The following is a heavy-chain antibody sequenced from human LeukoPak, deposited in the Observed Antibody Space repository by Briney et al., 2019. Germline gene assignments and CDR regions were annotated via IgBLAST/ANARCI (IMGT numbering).Heavy chain of an antibody. Sequence: SETLSLTCTVSGGSISSYYWSWIRQPAGKGLEWIGRIYTSGSTNYNPSLKSQVTMSVDTSKNQFSLKLSSVTAADTAVYYCARGSMYYYDSSGYFNEGDFDYWGQGTLVTVSS. CDR2: IYTSGST. CDR3: ARGSMYYYDSSGYFNEGDFDY. D-gene: IGHD3-22*01. V-gene: IGHV4-4*07. CDR1: GGSISSYY. J-gene: IGHJ4*02.